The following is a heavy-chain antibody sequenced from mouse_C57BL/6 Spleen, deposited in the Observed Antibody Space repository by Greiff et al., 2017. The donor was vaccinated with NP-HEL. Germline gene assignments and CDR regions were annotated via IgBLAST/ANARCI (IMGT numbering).Heavy chain of an antibody. CDR2: IYPGDGDT. V-gene: IGHV1-82*01. D-gene: IGHD1-1*01. CDR1: GYAFSSSW. Sequence: QLTPSGPELVKPGASVTISCKASGYAFSSSWMNWVTQRPGTGLEWIGRIYPGDGDTNYNGKFKGKATLTADKSSSTAYMQLSSLTSEDSAVYFCANYYGSSYGGFAYWGQGTLVTVSA. CDR3: ANYYGSSYGGFAY. J-gene: IGHJ3*01.